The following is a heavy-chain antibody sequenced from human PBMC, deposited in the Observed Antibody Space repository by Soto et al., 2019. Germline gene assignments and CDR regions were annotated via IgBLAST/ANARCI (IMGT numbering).Heavy chain of an antibody. CDR1: GFSFSTYG. J-gene: IGHJ4*02. CDR3: AKGTRSSAWLLDY. D-gene: IGHD6-19*01. V-gene: IGHV3-23*01. CDR2: ISGRGDST. Sequence: VGSLRLSCAASGFSFSTYGMSWVRQAPGKGLEWVSGISGRGDSTYNADSVKGRFTISRDNSKSTVYLQMNKLRVEDTAVYYCAKGTRSSAWLLDYWGQGSMVTAPQ.